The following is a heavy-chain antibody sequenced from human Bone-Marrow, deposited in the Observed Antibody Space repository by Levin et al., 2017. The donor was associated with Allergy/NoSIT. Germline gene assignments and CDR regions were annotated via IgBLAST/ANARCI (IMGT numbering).Heavy chain of an antibody. CDR2: ISGSSSDI. CDR3: VRVSTLLVRSAMDV. V-gene: IGHV3-21*04. D-gene: IGHD6-6*01. Sequence: LGESLKISCATSGFTFSTYNMNWVRQRPGKGLEWVSYISGSSSDIYYADSVRGRFTISRDNAKNSLYLQMDNLTPADTAMYFCVRVSTLLVRSAMDVWGQGTTVTVSS. CDR1: GFTFSTYN. J-gene: IGHJ6*02.